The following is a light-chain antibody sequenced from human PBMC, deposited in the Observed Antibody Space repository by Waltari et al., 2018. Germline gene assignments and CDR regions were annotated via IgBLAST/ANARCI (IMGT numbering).Light chain of an antibody. CDR2: EVN. J-gene: IGLJ2*01. CDR1: SSDVGAYNH. CDR3: CSYAGDYTLV. V-gene: IGLV2-11*01. Sequence: QSALTQPRSVSGSPGQSVTISCAGTSSDVGAYNHVSWYQQSPGTAPKLLIYEVNNPPSGVPHRFSALKSGNTASLTIPGLRAEDEADYYCCSYAGDYTLVFGGGTKLTVL.